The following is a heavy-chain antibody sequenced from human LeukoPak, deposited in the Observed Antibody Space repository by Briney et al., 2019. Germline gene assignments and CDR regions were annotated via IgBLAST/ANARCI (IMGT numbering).Heavy chain of an antibody. Sequence: PGGSLRLSCAASGFTFSRYWIHWVRQAPGKGLEWVSHITSSSSNINYADSVKGRFTTSRDNAKNSLYLQMNSLRAEDTAVYFCARRIREGYCSGGNCYSFGYWGQGALVTVSS. CDR1: GFTFSRYW. CDR2: ITSSSSNI. D-gene: IGHD2-15*01. CDR3: ARRIREGYCSGGNCYSFGY. J-gene: IGHJ4*02. V-gene: IGHV3-48*01.